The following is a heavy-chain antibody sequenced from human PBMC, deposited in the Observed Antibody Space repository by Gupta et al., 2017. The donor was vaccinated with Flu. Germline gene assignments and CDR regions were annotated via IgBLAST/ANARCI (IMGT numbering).Heavy chain of an antibody. Sequence: AMHWVRQAPGKGLEWVSGISWNSDTIGYADSVKGRFTLSRDTAKNSLYLQMNSLRLEDTALYYCVKDRGYMWDAIDFWGQGTMVTVSS. D-gene: IGHD6-13*01. CDR2: ISWNSDTI. V-gene: IGHV3-9*01. CDR3: VKDRGYMWDAIDF. J-gene: IGHJ3*01. CDR1: A.